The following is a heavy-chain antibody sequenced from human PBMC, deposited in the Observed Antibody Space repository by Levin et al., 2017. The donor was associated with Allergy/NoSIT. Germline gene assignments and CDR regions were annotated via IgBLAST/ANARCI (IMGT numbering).Heavy chain of an antibody. CDR3: AIHRHYGGESDWYFDL. CDR2: ISRSGDKI. V-gene: IGHV3-23*01. J-gene: IGHJ2*01. D-gene: IGHD4-23*01. CDR1: GFTLSAYA. Sequence: GGSLRLSCAASGFTLSAYAMSWVRQAPGKGLEWVSAISRSGDKIYYLDSVKGRFTISRDISKTTLFLQMNRLRAEDTAIYYCAIHRHYGGESDWYFDLWGRGNLVTVSS.